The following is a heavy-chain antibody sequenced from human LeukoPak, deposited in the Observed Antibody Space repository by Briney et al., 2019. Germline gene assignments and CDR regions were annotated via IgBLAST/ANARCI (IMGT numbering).Heavy chain of an antibody. CDR1: GGSFSGFY. Sequence: SETLSLTCAVYGGSFSGFYWNWIRQPAGKGLEWIGRISGSGTTNYNPSLKSRLTMSVDTSKNQFSLKLSSVTAADTAVYYCASGATSWAHMDVWGEGTTVTVSS. CDR2: ISGSGTT. CDR3: ASGATSWAHMDV. J-gene: IGHJ6*03. V-gene: IGHV4-59*10. D-gene: IGHD3-16*01.